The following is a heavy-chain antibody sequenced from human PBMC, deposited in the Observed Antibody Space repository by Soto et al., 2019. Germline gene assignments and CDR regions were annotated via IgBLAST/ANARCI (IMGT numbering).Heavy chain of an antibody. V-gene: IGHV3-53*02. CDR1: GFTVSSNY. Sequence: EVQVVETGGGLIQPGGSLRLSCAVSGFTVSSNYMSWVRQPPGKGPEWVSDIYSGGSTYYADSVKGRFTISRDNSKNTLFFPMTPPSADDTGGSDGVRWRVEDNLTWLDLWGQGTRVTVSS. D-gene: IGHD3-10*01. J-gene: IGHJ5*02. CDR3: VRWRVEDNLTWLDL. CDR2: IYSGGST.